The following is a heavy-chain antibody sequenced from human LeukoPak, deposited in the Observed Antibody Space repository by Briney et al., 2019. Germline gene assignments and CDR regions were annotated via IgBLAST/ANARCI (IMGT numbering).Heavy chain of an antibody. J-gene: IGHJ4*02. CDR3: AKGGLYFRYCSSTSCYQFDY. D-gene: IGHD2-2*01. CDR1: GFTFSSYA. Sequence: GGSLRLSCAASGFTFSSYAMSWVRQAPGKGLEWVSAISGSGGSTYYADSVKGRFTISRDNSKNTLYLQMNSLRAEDTAVYYCAKGGLYFRYCSSTSCYQFDYWGQGTLVTVSS. V-gene: IGHV3-23*01. CDR2: ISGSGGST.